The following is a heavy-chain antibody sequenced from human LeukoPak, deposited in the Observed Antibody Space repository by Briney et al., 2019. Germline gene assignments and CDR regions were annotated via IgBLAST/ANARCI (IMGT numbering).Heavy chain of an antibody. Sequence: ASVKVSCKVSGYTLTELSMHWVRQAPGKGLEWMGGFDPEDGETIYAQKFQGRVTMTEDTSTDTAYMELSSLRSEDTAVYYCATDRSSSWANWFDPWGQGTLVTVSS. CDR1: GYTLTELS. CDR3: ATDRSSSWANWFDP. D-gene: IGHD6-13*01. J-gene: IGHJ5*02. CDR2: FDPEDGET. V-gene: IGHV1-24*01.